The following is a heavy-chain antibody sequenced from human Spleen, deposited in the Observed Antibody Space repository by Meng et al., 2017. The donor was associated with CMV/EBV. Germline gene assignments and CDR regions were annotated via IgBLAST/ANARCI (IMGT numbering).Heavy chain of an antibody. D-gene: IGHD3-10*01. CDR1: GFTFSTYA. CDR2: ISYDGSNK. V-gene: IGHV3-30*04. CDR3: ARGPGGVSF. J-gene: IGHJ4*02. Sequence: GESLKISCAASGFTFSTYAMHWVRQAPGKGLEWVAVISYDGSNKYYADSVKGRFTISRDNSKNTLYLKMNSLRAEDTAVYYCARGPGGVSFWGQGTLVTVSS.